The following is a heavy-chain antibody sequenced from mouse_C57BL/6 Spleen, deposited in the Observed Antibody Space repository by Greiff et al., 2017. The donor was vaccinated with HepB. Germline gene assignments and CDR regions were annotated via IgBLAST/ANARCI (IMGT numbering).Heavy chain of an antibody. J-gene: IGHJ4*01. V-gene: IGHV5-6*01. CDR1: GFTFSSYG. CDR2: ISSGGSYT. CDR3: AREGLRRGDYYAMDY. D-gene: IGHD2-4*01. Sequence: DVQLVESGGDLVKPGGSLKLSCAASGFTFSSYGMSWVRQTPDKRLEWVATISSGGSYTYYPDSVKGRFTISRDNAKNTLYLQMSSLKSEDTAMYYCAREGLRRGDYYAMDYWGQGTSVTVSS.